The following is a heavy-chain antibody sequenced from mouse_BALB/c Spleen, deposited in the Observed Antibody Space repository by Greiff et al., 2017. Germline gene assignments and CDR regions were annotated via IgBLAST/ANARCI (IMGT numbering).Heavy chain of an antibody. CDR1: GFTFSSYA. Sequence: EVMLVESGGGLVKPGGSLKLSCAASGFTFSSYAMSWVRQTPEKRLEWVASISSGGSTYYPDSVKGRFTISRDNARNILYLQMSSLRSEDTAMYYCARGGGNSFAYWGQGTLVTVSA. D-gene: IGHD2-1*01. V-gene: IGHV5-6-5*01. CDR2: ISSGGST. CDR3: ARGGGNSFAY. J-gene: IGHJ3*01.